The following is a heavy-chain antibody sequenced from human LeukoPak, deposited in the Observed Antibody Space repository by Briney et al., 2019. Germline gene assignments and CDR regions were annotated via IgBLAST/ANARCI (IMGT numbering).Heavy chain of an antibody. CDR2: IYGGDTT. CDR3: AREARIIAVAGLIDYYYYYMDV. D-gene: IGHD6-19*01. V-gene: IGHV3-66*01. CDR1: GFTVSDNY. J-gene: IGHJ6*03. Sequence: GGSLRLSCAASGFTVSDNYMSWVRQAPGKGLEWVSAIYGGDTTYYADSVKGRFTISRDNSKNTLYLQMNSLRAEDTAVYYCAREARIIAVAGLIDYYYYYMDVWGKGTTVTISS.